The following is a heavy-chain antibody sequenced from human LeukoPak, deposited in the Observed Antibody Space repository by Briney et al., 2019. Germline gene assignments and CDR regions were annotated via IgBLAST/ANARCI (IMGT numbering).Heavy chain of an antibody. Sequence: PSETLSLTCAVYGESFSGYYWSWIRQPPGKGLEWIGQIHHGGSTSYSPSLKSRVTISIDTSMHQFYLKLSSVTAADTAVYYCARHGIGLGSGTNFDYWGQGTLVTVSS. CDR2: IHHGGST. CDR3: ARHGIGLGSGTNFDY. D-gene: IGHD3-10*01. CDR1: GESFSGYY. J-gene: IGHJ4*02. V-gene: IGHV4-34*01.